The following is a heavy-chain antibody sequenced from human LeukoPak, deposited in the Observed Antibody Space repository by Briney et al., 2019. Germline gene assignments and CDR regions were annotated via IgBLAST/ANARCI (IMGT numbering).Heavy chain of an antibody. V-gene: IGHV3-23*01. D-gene: IGHD4-17*01. J-gene: IGHJ4*02. CDR3: ASHGWVTGTTKADY. Sequence: GGSLSLSCAASGLTSGIYAMSWVRQAPGKGLEWVSAFSGGGDSFYADSVRGRFSISADRSRNILYLLMNSLRAEDTAVYYCASHGWVTGTTKADYWGQGTLVTVS. CDR1: GLTSGIYA. CDR2: FSGGGDS.